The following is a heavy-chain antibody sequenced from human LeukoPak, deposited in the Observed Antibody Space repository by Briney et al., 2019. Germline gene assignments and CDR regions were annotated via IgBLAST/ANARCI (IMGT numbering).Heavy chain of an antibody. CDR2: IYYSGST. V-gene: IGHV4-59*01. Sequence: SETLSLTCTVSGGSISSYYWSWIRQPPGKGLEWIGYIYYSGSTNYNPSLKSRVTMSADTSNNQFFLKVTSVTAADTAVYYCARGQYLADLWGQGTLVTVSS. D-gene: IGHD3-10*01. J-gene: IGHJ5*02. CDR1: GGSISSYY. CDR3: ARGQYLADL.